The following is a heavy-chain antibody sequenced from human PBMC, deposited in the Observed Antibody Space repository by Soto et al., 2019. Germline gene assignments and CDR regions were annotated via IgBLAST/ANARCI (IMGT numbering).Heavy chain of an antibody. CDR1: GYTFTSYG. V-gene: IGHV1-18*01. D-gene: IGHD3-3*01. CDR2: ISAYNGNT. J-gene: IGHJ6*03. CDR3: ARKLSDDFWSGYYYYYYRDV. Sequence: ASVKVACQASGYTFTSYGIIWVRQAPGQGLEWMGWISAYNGNTNYAQKLQGRVTMTTDTSTSTAYMELRSLRSDDTAVYYCARKLSDDFWSGYYYYYYRDVGGKGTTVTVS.